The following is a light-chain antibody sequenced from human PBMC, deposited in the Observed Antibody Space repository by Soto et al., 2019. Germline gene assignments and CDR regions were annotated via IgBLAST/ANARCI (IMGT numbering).Light chain of an antibody. J-gene: IGKJ1*01. CDR3: QQHNNWPRT. CDR2: GAS. CDR1: QSVSNN. V-gene: IGKV3-15*01. Sequence: ERVMTQSPATLSVSPGERATLSCRASQSVSNNLAWYQQKPGQAPRLLIYGASTRATGIPARFSGSGSGTEFTLTISSLQSEDFAVYYCQQHNNWPRTLGQGTKVDIK.